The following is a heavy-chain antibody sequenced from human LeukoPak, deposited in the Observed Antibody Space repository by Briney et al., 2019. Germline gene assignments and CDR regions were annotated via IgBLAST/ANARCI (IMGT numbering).Heavy chain of an antibody. CDR3: AKDIYSGSYSFDY. CDR1: GFTFDDYA. Sequence: GGSLRLSCAASGFTFDDYAMHWVRQAPGKGLEWVSGISWNSGSIGYADSVKGRFTISRDNAKNSRYLQMNSLRAEDTALYYCAKDIYSGSYSFDYWGQGTLVTVSS. V-gene: IGHV3-9*01. CDR2: ISWNSGSI. D-gene: IGHD1-26*01. J-gene: IGHJ4*02.